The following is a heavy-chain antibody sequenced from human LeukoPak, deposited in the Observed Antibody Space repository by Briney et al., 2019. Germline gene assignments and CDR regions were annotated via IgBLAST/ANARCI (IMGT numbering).Heavy chain of an antibody. CDR1: GGTFSSYA. Sequence: SVKVSCKASGGTFSSYAISWVRQAPGQGLEWMGGIIPIFGTANYAQKFQGRVTITADESTSTAYMELSSLRSEDTAVYYCARDTANCSSTSCYRSFDYWGQGTLVTVSS. J-gene: IGHJ4*02. D-gene: IGHD2-2*01. V-gene: IGHV1-69*13. CDR3: ARDTANCSSTSCYRSFDY. CDR2: IIPIFGTA.